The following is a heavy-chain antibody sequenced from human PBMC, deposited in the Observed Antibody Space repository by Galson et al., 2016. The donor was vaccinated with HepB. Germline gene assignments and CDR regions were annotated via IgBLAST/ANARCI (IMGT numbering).Heavy chain of an antibody. CDR2: IYHDGST. CDR3: ARHYYYDTSGYYSLFDN. CDR1: GGSISSGDYS. D-gene: IGHD3-22*01. J-gene: IGHJ4*02. V-gene: IGHV4-30-2*01. Sequence: TLSLTCDVSGGSISSGDYSWSWIRQPPGKGLEWIGYIYHDGSTFYNPSLKSRVTISVDGSKNQFSLKLSSVTAADTAVYYCARHYYYDTSGYYSLFDNWGQGTLVTVSS.